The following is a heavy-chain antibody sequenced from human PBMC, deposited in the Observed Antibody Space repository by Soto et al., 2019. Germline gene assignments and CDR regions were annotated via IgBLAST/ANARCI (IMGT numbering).Heavy chain of an antibody. CDR1: GFTVSSNY. D-gene: IGHD2-2*01. V-gene: IGHV3-66*01. CDR2: IYSGGST. Sequence: GGSLRLSCAAFGFTVSSNYMSWVRQAPGKGLEWVSVIYSGGSTYYADSVKGRFTISRDNSKNTLYLQMNSLRAEDTAVYYCARYGVVPADYYYYMDVWGKGTTVTVSS. CDR3: ARYGVVPADYYYYMDV. J-gene: IGHJ6*03.